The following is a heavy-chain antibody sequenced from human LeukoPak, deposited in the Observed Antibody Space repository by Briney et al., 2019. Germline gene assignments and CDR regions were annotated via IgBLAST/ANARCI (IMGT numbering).Heavy chain of an antibody. CDR1: GFTFSSYS. CDR3: AKVVGARRFDY. V-gene: IGHV3-48*01. Sequence: GGSLRLSCAASGFTFSSYSMNWVRQAPGKGLEWVSYVSSSSTIYYADSVKGRFTISRDNSKNTLYLQMNSLRAEDTAVYYCAKVVGARRFDYWGQGTLVTVSS. J-gene: IGHJ4*02. D-gene: IGHD1-26*01. CDR2: VSSSSTI.